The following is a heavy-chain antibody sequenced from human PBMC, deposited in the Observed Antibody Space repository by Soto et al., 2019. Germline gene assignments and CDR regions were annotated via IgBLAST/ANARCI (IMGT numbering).Heavy chain of an antibody. CDR1: GFTFSSYW. J-gene: IGHJ1*01. CDR3: ARLPNKSPQN. CDR2: ISTDASST. Sequence: EVQLVESGGGLVQPGVSLRLSCAASGFTFSSYWMHWVRQAPGKGLVWVSSISTDASSTSYADPVKGRFTISRDNAKNTLYLQMNSVRAEDTAVYYRARLPNKSPQNWGQGTLVIVSP. V-gene: IGHV3-74*01.